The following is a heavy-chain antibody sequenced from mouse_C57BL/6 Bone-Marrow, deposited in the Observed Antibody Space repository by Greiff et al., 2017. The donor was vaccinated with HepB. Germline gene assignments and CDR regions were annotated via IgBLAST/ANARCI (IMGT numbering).Heavy chain of an antibody. CDR3: ASITTVVEYFDV. Sequence: VQVVESGPGLVQPSQSLSITCTVSGFSLTSYGVHWVRQSPGKGLEWLGVIWSGGSTDYNAAFISRLSISKDKSKSQVFFKMNSLQADDTAKYCCASITTVVEYFDVWGTGTTVTVSS. D-gene: IGHD1-1*01. CDR2: IWSGGST. CDR1: GFSLTSYG. V-gene: IGHV2-2*01. J-gene: IGHJ1*03.